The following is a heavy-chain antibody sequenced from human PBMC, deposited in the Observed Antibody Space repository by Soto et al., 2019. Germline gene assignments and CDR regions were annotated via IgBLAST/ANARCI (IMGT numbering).Heavy chain of an antibody. CDR2: IYTTGST. CDR3: AREGGYFDSSGSGVYHYHGVDV. D-gene: IGHD3-22*01. Sequence: SETLSLTCTVSGGSISTYFWSWIRQPAGGGTEWDGRIYTTGSTNYNPSLKSRVTMSLDTSRNQFSLKLSSVTAADTAVYYCAREGGYFDSSGSGVYHYHGVDVWGQGTTVTVS. V-gene: IGHV4-4*07. CDR1: GGSISTYF. J-gene: IGHJ6*02.